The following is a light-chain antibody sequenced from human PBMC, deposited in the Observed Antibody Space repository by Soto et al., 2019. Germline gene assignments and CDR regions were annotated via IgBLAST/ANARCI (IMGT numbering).Light chain of an antibody. CDR3: QQSYFTPPT. Sequence: DIQMTQSPSSLSASVGDRVTITCRASQSISTYVNWYQHKPGKAPELLIYAASSLQPGVPSRFSGSGSGTDFPLTIGSLHPEDFATYYCQQSYFTPPTFGGGTTVETK. V-gene: IGKV1-39*01. CDR2: AAS. CDR1: QSISTY. J-gene: IGKJ4*01.